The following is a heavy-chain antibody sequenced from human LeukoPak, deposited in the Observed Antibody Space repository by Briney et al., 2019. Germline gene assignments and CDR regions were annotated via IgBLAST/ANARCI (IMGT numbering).Heavy chain of an antibody. CDR3: VKAVYYGSGSYPLFDP. J-gene: IGHJ5*02. CDR1: RFTVSRRY. Sequence: PGGSLRLSCAASRFTVSRRYMSWVREAPAEGLEWVSVIYSGGTTYYADSVKGRFTISRDNSKNTLYLQMSSLRAEDTAVYYCVKAVYYGSGSYPLFDPWGQGTLVTVSS. CDR2: IYSGGTT. D-gene: IGHD3-10*01. V-gene: IGHV3-53*05.